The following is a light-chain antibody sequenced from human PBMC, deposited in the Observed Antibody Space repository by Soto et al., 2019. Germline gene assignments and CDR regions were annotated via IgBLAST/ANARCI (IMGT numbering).Light chain of an antibody. Sequence: DIQLAQSPSSVSASVGDRVTITCRASQGIGSWLAWYQQKPGKAPKLLIYAASTFQSWVPSRFSGSGSGTDFTLTISSLQPEDFASYHCQQANSFPPPFGGGTKVEIQ. CDR2: AAS. CDR1: QGIGSW. V-gene: IGKV1D-12*01. CDR3: QQANSFPPP. J-gene: IGKJ4*01.